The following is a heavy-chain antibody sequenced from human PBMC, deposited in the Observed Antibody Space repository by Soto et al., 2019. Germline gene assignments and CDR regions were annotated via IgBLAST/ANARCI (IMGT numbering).Heavy chain of an antibody. J-gene: IGHJ6*02. CDR1: GFTFSSYS. Sequence: PGGSLRLSCAASGFTFSSYSMNWVRQAPGKGLEWASSISSGSSYIYYADSVKGRYTISRDNAKNSLYLQMNSLRAEDTAVYYCARSSGGSGKLWDYYGMAVWGQGTTVTVSS. D-gene: IGHD3-10*01. CDR3: ARSSGGSGKLWDYYGMAV. CDR2: ISSGSSYI. V-gene: IGHV3-21*06.